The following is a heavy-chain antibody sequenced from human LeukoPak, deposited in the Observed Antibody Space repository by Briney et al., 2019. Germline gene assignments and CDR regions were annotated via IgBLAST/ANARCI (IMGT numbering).Heavy chain of an antibody. CDR3: ARIEGRYYYYYYYMDV. V-gene: IGHV1-8*01. J-gene: IGHJ6*03. Sequence: ASVKVSCKASGYTFTSYDINWVRQATGQGLRWLGWMNPNSGNTGYAQKFQGRVTMTRNTSISTAYMELSSLRSEDTAVYYCARIEGRYYYYYYYMDVWGKGTTVTVSS. D-gene: IGHD2-21*01. CDR2: MNPNSGNT. CDR1: GYTFTSYD.